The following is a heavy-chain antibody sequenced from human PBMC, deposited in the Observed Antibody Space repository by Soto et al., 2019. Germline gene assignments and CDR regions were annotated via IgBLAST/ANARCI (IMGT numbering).Heavy chain of an antibody. Sequence: GASVKVSCKASGGTFSSYAISWVRQAPGQGLEWMGGIIPIFGTANYAQKFQGRVTITADESTSTAYMELRSLRSDDTAVYYCARDVEQWLVQDFDYWGQGTLVTVSS. CDR3: ARDVEQWLVQDFDY. J-gene: IGHJ4*02. CDR2: IIPIFGTA. V-gene: IGHV1-69*13. D-gene: IGHD6-19*01. CDR1: GGTFSSYA.